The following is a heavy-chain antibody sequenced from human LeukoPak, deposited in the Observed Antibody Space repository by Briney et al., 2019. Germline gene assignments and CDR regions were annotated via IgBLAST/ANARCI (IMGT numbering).Heavy chain of an antibody. J-gene: IGHJ4*02. CDR1: GDSISRYY. V-gene: IGHV4-59*08. CDR3: ARHRRLAVAGFDF. CDR2: IYYSGST. Sequence: SETLSLTCTVSGDSISRYYWSWIRQPPGKGLEWIGYIYYSGSTNYFPSPKRRVTISVDTSKNQFSLKLRSVTAADTAVYYCARHRRLAVAGFDFWGQGTLVTVSS. D-gene: IGHD6-19*01.